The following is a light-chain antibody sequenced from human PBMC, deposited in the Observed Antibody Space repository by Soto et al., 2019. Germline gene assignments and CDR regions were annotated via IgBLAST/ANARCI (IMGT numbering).Light chain of an antibody. V-gene: IGKV2-28*01. Sequence: DIVMTQSPLSLPVTPGEPASISCRSSQSLLHSNGYNYLDWYLRKPGQSPQLLIYLGSYRASGVPDRFSGSGSGTDFTLRISRVEAEDVGVYYCMQTLQTPSFGQGTKVDIK. CDR1: QSLLHSNGYNY. J-gene: IGKJ1*01. CDR2: LGS. CDR3: MQTLQTPS.